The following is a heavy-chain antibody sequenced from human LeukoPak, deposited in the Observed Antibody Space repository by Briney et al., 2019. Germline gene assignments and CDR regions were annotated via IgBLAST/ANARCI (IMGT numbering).Heavy chain of an antibody. Sequence: ASVKVSCKASGGTFSSYAISWVRQAPGQGLEWMGRIIPILGIANYAQKFQGRVTITADKSTSTAYMELSSLRSEDTAVYYCARDYYDSSGYYYDWYFDLWGRGTLVTVSS. V-gene: IGHV1-69*04. CDR3: ARDYYDSSGYYYDWYFDL. CDR2: IIPILGIA. J-gene: IGHJ2*01. D-gene: IGHD3-22*01. CDR1: GGTFSSYA.